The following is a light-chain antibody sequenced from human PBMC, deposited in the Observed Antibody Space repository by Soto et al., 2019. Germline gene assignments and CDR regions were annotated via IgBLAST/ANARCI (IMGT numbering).Light chain of an antibody. V-gene: IGKV1-9*01. CDR1: QGIGSY. Sequence: DIQLTQSPSFLSASVGDRVTITCRASQGIGSYLAWYQLKPGKAPKLLIYAASTLQSGVPSRFSGSGSGTEFTLTISSLQPEDFATYYCQQLDSYPLTFGGGTEVEIK. CDR2: AAS. CDR3: QQLDSYPLT. J-gene: IGKJ4*01.